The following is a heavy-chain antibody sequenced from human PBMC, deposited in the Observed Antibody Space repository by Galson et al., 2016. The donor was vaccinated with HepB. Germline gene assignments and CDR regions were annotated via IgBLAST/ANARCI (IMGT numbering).Heavy chain of an antibody. V-gene: IGHV5-51*01. D-gene: IGHD5-24*01. CDR1: GYRFTTYW. CDR3: ARAAPGQLRFDF. J-gene: IGHJ4*02. Sequence: QSGAEVKKPGESLKISCKGSGYRFTTYWIGWVRQMPGKGLEWMGIIYPGDSDTRYSPSFQGQVTISADKSMTTAYLQWNSLKASDTAMYYCARAAPGQLRFDFWGQGTLVTVSS. CDR2: IYPGDSDT.